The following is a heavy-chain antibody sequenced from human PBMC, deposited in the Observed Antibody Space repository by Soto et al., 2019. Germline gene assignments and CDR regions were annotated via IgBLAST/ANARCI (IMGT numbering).Heavy chain of an antibody. D-gene: IGHD3-3*01. CDR1: GGSISHYY. Sequence: SETLSLTCTVSGGSISHYYWSWIRQSPGKGLEWIGYAYYSGSTDYNPSLKSRVTMSVDTSKNQFSLRLSSVTAADTAIYYCATRITVFGLLIPPFDPWGQGTQVTVSS. V-gene: IGHV4-59*03. J-gene: IGHJ5*02. CDR3: ATRITVFGLLIPPFDP. CDR2: AYYSGST.